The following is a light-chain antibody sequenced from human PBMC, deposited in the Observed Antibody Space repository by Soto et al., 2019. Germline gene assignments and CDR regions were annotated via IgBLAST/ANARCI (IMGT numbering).Light chain of an antibody. V-gene: IGKV3-11*01. CDR3: QQRSSAIT. J-gene: IGKJ5*01. CDR2: DAS. CDR1: QSVSSH. Sequence: EIVFTQSPATLSLSPGERATLSCRASQSVSSHLAWFAQRPGQAPRLLIYDASNTATGIPARFSGRGSGTDFTLTISSLEPEDFAVYYCQQRSSAITFGQGTRLEIK.